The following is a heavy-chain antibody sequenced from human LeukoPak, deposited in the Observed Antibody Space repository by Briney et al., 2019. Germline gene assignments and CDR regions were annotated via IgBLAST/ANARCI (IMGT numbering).Heavy chain of an antibody. CDR1: GFTFSSYA. Sequence: GGSLRLSCAASGFTFSSYAMSWVRQAPGKGLKWVSSITSSGAATYYADSVKGRFTISSDNSDNTLYLQMNSLRPEDTAVYYCAKDRPNYYGSNGHYYKLNGDCWGQGTLVTVSS. CDR3: AKDRPNYYGSNGHYYKLNGDC. D-gene: IGHD3-22*01. J-gene: IGHJ4*02. V-gene: IGHV3-23*01. CDR2: ITSSGAAT.